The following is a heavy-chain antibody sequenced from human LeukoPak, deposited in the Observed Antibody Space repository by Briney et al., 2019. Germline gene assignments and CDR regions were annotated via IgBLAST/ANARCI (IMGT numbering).Heavy chain of an antibody. CDR1: GYTFTNHA. J-gene: IGHJ3*02. Sequence: ASVKVSCKASGYTFTNHAIHWVRQAPGQRLEWMGWINAGNGNTKYSQKFQGRVTITRDTSASTAYMELSSLRSEDTAVYYCARGPAEWLLPPKDAFDIWGQGTMVTVSS. D-gene: IGHD3-3*01. V-gene: IGHV1-3*01. CDR3: ARGPAEWLLPPKDAFDI. CDR2: INAGNGNT.